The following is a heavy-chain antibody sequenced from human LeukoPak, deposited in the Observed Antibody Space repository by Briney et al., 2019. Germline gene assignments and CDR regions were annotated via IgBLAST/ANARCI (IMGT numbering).Heavy chain of an antibody. Sequence: SVKVSCKASGGTFSSYAISWVRQAPGQGLEWMGRIIPIFGTANYAQKFQGRVTITTDASTSTAYMELSSLRSEDTAVYYCARDQCSSTSCSGGSSPDYYMDVWGKGTTVTVSS. J-gene: IGHJ6*03. CDR3: ARDQCSSTSCSGGSSPDYYMDV. CDR1: GGTFSSYA. CDR2: IIPIFGTA. D-gene: IGHD2-2*01. V-gene: IGHV1-69*05.